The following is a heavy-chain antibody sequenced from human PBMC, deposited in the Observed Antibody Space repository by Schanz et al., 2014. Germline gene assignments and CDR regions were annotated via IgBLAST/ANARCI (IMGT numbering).Heavy chain of an antibody. D-gene: IGHD3-10*01. J-gene: IGHJ4*02. Sequence: EAQLEESGGGLVQPGGSLRLSCSASGFTFSSYAMSWVRQAPGKGLEWVSAISGSGGSTYYADSVKGRFTISRDNSKNALYLQMNSLRAEDTAVYYCARIGGSVFDYWAQGTLVTVSS. CDR2: ISGSGGST. CDR1: GFTFSSYA. CDR3: ARIGGSVFDY. V-gene: IGHV3-23*04.